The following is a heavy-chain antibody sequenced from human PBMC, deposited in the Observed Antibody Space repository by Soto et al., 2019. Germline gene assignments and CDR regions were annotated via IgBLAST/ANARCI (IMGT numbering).Heavy chain of an antibody. J-gene: IGHJ5*02. Sequence: SVKVSCKASGFSFTSSAVQWVRQARGQRLEGIGWIVVGSGNTNYAQKFQERVTITRDMSTSTAYMELSSLRSEDTAVYYCAEDLSFYYDSSGYPNGFAPWGKGTLVTVSS. CDR3: AEDLSFYYDSSGYPNGFAP. V-gene: IGHV1-58*01. D-gene: IGHD3-22*01. CDR1: GFSFTSSA. CDR2: IVVGSGNT.